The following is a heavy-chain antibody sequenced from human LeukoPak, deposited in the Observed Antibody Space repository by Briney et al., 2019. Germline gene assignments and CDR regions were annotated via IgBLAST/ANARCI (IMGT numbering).Heavy chain of an antibody. CDR2: ISSSSTYI. V-gene: IGHV3-21*01. J-gene: IGHJ4*01. Sequence: GSLRLSCAASGFTFSSYSMNWVRQAPGKGLDWVSSISSSSTYIYYADSVKGRFTISRDNAKNLLYLQMNSLRAEDSATYYCVREGFYFFDFWGQGTLVTVSS. CDR3: VREGFYFFDF. CDR1: GFTFSSYS.